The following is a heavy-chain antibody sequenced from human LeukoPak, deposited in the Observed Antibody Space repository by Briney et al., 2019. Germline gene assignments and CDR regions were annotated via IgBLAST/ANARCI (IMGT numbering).Heavy chain of an antibody. CDR2: IYYSGST. V-gene: IGHV4-39*01. CDR1: GGSISSSSYY. Sequence: SETLSLTCTVSGGSISSSSYYWGWIRQPPGKGLEWIGSIYYSGSTYYNPSLKSRVTISVDTSKNQFSLKLSSVTAADTAVYYCARQNYDYVWGSYRPGGWYNWFDPWGQGTLGTVSS. D-gene: IGHD3-16*02. CDR3: ARQNYDYVWGSYRPGGWYNWFDP. J-gene: IGHJ5*02.